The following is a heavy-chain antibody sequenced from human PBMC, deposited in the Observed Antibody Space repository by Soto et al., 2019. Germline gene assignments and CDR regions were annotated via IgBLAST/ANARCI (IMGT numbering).Heavy chain of an antibody. CDR2: IYYSGST. V-gene: IGHV4-39*01. D-gene: IGHD5-12*01. CDR3: AGGYSGYDRGRHDTVDFDY. Sequence: SETLSLTCTVSGGSISSSSYYWGWIRQPPGTGLEWIGSIYYSGSTYYNPSLKSGVTISVDTSKNQFSLKLSSVTAADTAVYYCAGGYSGYDRGRHDTVDFDYWGQGTLVTLSS. J-gene: IGHJ4*02. CDR1: GGSISSSSYY.